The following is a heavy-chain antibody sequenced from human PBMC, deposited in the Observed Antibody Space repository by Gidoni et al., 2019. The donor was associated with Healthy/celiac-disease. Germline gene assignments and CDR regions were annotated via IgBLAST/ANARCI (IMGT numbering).Heavy chain of an antibody. CDR3: ARTITMVQGGKDAFDI. D-gene: IGHD3-10*01. Sequence: EVQLVQSGAEVKKPGESLKISCKGSGYSFTSYWIGWVRQMPGKGLEWMGIIYPGDSDTRYSPSFQGQVTISADKSISTAYLQWSSLKASDTAMYYCARTITMVQGGKDAFDIWGQGTMVTVSS. CDR1: GYSFTSYW. V-gene: IGHV5-51*03. CDR2: IYPGDSDT. J-gene: IGHJ3*02.